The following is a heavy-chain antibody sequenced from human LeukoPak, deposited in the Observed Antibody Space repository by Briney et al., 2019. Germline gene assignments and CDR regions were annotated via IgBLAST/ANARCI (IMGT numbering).Heavy chain of an antibody. Sequence: GGSLRLSCAASGFTFSSYAMSWVRQAPGKGLEWVSAISGSGGSTYYADSVKGRFTMSRDNSKNTLYLQMNSLRAEDTAVYYCAKGTGRNSSIAASGTWGQGTLVTVSS. CDR1: GFTFSSYA. J-gene: IGHJ4*02. CDR2: ISGSGGST. CDR3: AKGTGRNSSIAASGT. V-gene: IGHV3-23*01. D-gene: IGHD6-13*01.